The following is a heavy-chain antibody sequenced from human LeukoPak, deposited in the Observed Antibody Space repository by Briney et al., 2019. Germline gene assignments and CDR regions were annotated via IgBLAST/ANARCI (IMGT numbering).Heavy chain of an antibody. Sequence: PSETLSLTCAVSGGSIISSNWWSWVRQPPGKGLEWIGEVFHSGSTNYSPSLRSRVTISVDKSRNQFSLKLHSVTAADTAAYFCARGGGTPTTVVTPFDYWGQGTLVTVSS. V-gene: IGHV4-4*02. J-gene: IGHJ4*02. CDR1: GGSIISSNW. CDR2: VFHSGST. D-gene: IGHD4-23*01. CDR3: ARGGGTPTTVVTPFDY.